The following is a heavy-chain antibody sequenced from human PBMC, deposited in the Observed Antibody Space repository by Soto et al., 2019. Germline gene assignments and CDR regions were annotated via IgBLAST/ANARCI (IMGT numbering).Heavy chain of an antibody. CDR1: GGSISSSSYY. J-gene: IGHJ4*02. Sequence: SETLSLTCTVSGGSISSSSYYWGWIRQPPGKGLGWIGSIYYSGSTYYNPSLKSRVTISVDTSKNQFSLKLSSVTAADTAVYYCARPSPSPLRYFDWLSPLTGWGQGTLVTVSS. CDR3: ARPSPSPLRYFDWLSPLTG. D-gene: IGHD3-9*01. CDR2: IYYSGST. V-gene: IGHV4-39*01.